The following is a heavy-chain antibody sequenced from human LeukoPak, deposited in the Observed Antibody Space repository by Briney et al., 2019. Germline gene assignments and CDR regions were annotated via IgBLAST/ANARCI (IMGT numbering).Heavy chain of an antibody. CDR1: GYTFTNYG. Sequence: GASVKLSCKASGYTFTNYGINWVRQAPGQGLEWMGWISPYNGNTNYAQRVQGRVTMTTDTSTTTAYMELRSLRSDDTAVYYCARAERGYYGFDYWGQGTLVTVSS. CDR3: ARAERGYYGFDY. D-gene: IGHD3-3*01. V-gene: IGHV1-18*01. CDR2: ISPYNGNT. J-gene: IGHJ4*02.